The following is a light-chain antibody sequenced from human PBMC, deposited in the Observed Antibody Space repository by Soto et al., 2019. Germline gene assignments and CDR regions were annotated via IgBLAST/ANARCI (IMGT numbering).Light chain of an antibody. CDR2: DSS. Sequence: EIVLTQSPATLSLSPGERATLSCRASQSVSNFLAWYQQKPGQAPRLLIYDSSKRDTGIPARFSGSGSGTDFTITISSLEPEDFALYHCQHRSNWPPDYTSGQWNRLEIK. V-gene: IGKV3-11*01. CDR1: QSVSNF. CDR3: QHRSNWPPDYT. J-gene: IGKJ2*01.